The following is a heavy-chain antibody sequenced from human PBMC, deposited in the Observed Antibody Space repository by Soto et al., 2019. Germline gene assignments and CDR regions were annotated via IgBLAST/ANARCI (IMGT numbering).Heavy chain of an antibody. CDR1: GYSFTSYW. D-gene: IGHD3-9*01. V-gene: IGHV5-10-1*01. CDR2: IDPSDSYT. Sequence: EVQLVQSGAEVKKPGESLRISCKGSGYSFTSYWISWVRQMPGKGLEWMGRIDPSDSYTNYSPSFQGHVTISADKSISTAYLQWSSLKASDTAMYYCARLGRTYYDILTGTNYGMDVWGQGTTVTVSS. CDR3: ARLGRTYYDILTGTNYGMDV. J-gene: IGHJ6*02.